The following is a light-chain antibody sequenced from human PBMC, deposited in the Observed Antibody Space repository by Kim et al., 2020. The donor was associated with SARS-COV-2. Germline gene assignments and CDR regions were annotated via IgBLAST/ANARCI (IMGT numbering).Light chain of an antibody. J-gene: IGLJ2*01. V-gene: IGLV1-51*01. CDR1: HPNTGNNS. CDR2: SNN. Sequence: VTSSDPRRHPNTGNNSVTQYQTLPRTPPSLLIYSNNKRPAVIPARFSGSKSGTSATLGITGLQTGDEADYYCGTWDSSLSAVVFGGGTQLTVL. CDR3: GTWDSSLSAVV.